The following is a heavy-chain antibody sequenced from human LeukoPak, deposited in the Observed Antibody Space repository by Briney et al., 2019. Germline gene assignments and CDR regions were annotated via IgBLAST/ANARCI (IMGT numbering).Heavy chain of an antibody. D-gene: IGHD6-13*01. CDR2: IYNSEST. CDR3: ARDRSSSYTRDWFDP. CDR1: GGSINGYY. V-gene: IGHV4-4*07. Sequence: PSETLSLTCTVSGGSINGYYWSWIRQPAGKGLEWIGRIYNSESTNYNPSLKSRVTMSIDTSKSQFSLKLNSVTAADTAVYYCARDRSSSYTRDWFDPWGQGALVTVSS. J-gene: IGHJ5*02.